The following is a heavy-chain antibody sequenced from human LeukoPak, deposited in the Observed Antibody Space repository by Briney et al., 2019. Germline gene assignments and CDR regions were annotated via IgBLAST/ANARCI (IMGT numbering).Heavy chain of an antibody. CDR2: IGGGGSTT. Sequence: GGSLRLSCVASGFTFSIYAMNWVRQAPGKGLEWVSAIGGGGSTTYYAGFVKGRFTISRDNSRNTIYLQLDSLSAEDTAVYYCARRRDSSGWNFDYWGQGALVTVSS. D-gene: IGHD6-19*01. CDR1: GFTFSIYA. V-gene: IGHV3-23*01. CDR3: ARRRDSSGWNFDY. J-gene: IGHJ4*02.